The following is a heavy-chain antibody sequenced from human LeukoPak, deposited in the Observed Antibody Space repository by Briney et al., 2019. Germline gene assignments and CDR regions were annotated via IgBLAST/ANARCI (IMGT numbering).Heavy chain of an antibody. CDR3: ARGQRITIFGVVYETPRFDH. V-gene: IGHV4-34*01. D-gene: IGHD3-3*01. CDR2: INHSGST. Sequence: SETLSLTCAVYGGSFSGYYWSWIRQPPGKGLEWIGEINHSGSTNYNPSLKSRVTISVDTSKNQFSLKLSSVTAADTAVYYCARGQRITIFGVVYETPRFDHWGQGTLVTVSS. CDR1: GGSFSGYY. J-gene: IGHJ4*02.